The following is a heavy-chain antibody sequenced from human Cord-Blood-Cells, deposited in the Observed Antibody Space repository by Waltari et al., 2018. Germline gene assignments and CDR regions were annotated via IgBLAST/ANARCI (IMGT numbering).Heavy chain of an antibody. V-gene: IGHV4-34*01. CDR2: INHSGST. CDR3: ARVTDFWSGYYYGIDV. J-gene: IGHJ6*02. Sequence: QVQLQQWGAGLLKPSATLSLTCAVYGGSFSGSYWSWIRQPPGKGLEWIGEINHSGSTNYNPSLKSRVTISVDTSKNQFSLKLSSVTAADTAVYYCARVTDFWSGYYYGIDVWGQGTTVTVSS. CDR1: GGSFSGSY. D-gene: IGHD3-3*01.